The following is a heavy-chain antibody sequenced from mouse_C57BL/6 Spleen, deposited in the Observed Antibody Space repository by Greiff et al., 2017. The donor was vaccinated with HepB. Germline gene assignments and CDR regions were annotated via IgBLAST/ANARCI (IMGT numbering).Heavy chain of an antibody. CDR1: GFTFSSYA. CDR3: ARDYYGSSPFAY. D-gene: IGHD1-1*01. Sequence: DVMLVESGGGLVKPGGSLKLSCAASGFTFSSYAMSWVRQTPEKRLEWVATISDGGSYTYYPDNVKGRFTISRDNAKNNLYLQMSHLKSEDTAMYYYARDYYGSSPFAYWGQGTLVTVSA. J-gene: IGHJ3*01. CDR2: ISDGGSYT. V-gene: IGHV5-4*01.